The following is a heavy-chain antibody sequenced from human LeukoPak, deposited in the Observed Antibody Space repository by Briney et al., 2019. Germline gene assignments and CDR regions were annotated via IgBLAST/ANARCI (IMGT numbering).Heavy chain of an antibody. CDR1: GGSISSSSYY. CDR3: VRVHVNSGYYFGDAFDI. CDR2: IYHSGST. D-gene: IGHD3-22*01. Sequence: SETLSLTCTVSGGSISSSSYYWGWIRQPPGKGLEWIGNIYHSGSTYYNPSLKSRVTISVDTSKNQFSLKLSSVTAADTAVYYCVRVHVNSGYYFGDAFDIWGQGTMVTVSS. J-gene: IGHJ3*02. V-gene: IGHV4-39*07.